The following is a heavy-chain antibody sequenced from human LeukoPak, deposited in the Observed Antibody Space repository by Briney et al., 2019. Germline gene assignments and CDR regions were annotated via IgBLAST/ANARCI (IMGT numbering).Heavy chain of an antibody. CDR1: GGTFSSYA. J-gene: IGHJ6*03. CDR2: IIPIFGTA. V-gene: IGHV1-69*05. Sequence: ASVKVSCKASGGTFSSYAISWVRQAPGQGLEWMGGIIPIFGTANYAQKFQGRVTITTDESTSTAYMELSSLRSEDTAVYYCARDVGRVAVAGTGYYMDVWGKGTTVTVSS. D-gene: IGHD6-19*01. CDR3: ARDVGRVAVAGTGYYMDV.